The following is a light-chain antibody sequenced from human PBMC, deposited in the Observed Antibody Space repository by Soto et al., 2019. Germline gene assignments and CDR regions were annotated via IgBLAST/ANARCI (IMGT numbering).Light chain of an antibody. CDR3: QQYGSSGT. Sequence: IMVTEAPGPLSLSPGETATLSRRASQSVSNNYLAWYQQKPGQAPRLLIYGASNRATGIPDRFSGSGSGTDFTLTISRLEPEDFAVYYCQQYGSSGTFGQGTKVDIK. CDR2: GAS. V-gene: IGKV3-20*01. J-gene: IGKJ1*01. CDR1: QSVSNNY.